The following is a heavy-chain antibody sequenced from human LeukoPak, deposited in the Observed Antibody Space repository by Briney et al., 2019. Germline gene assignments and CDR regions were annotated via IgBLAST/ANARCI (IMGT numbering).Heavy chain of an antibody. Sequence: ASVTVSCKASGYTFTSYGISWVRQAPGQGLEWMGWISAYNGNTNYAQKLQGRVTMTTDTSTSTAYMELRSLRSDDTAVYYCARDLQYSSSPDWFDPWGQGTLVTVSS. CDR3: ARDLQYSSSPDWFDP. V-gene: IGHV1-18*01. CDR1: GYTFTSYG. J-gene: IGHJ5*02. D-gene: IGHD6-13*01. CDR2: ISAYNGNT.